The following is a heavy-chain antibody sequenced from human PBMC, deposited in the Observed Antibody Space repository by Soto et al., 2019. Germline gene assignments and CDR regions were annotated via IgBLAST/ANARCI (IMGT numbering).Heavy chain of an antibody. V-gene: IGHV4-59*12. CDR1: GDSISSYY. CDR3: ASSPYDILTGYYYYYGMDV. Sequence: SETRSLTCTVSGDSISSYYWSWIRQPPGKGLEWIGYIHYSGSTNYNPSLKSRVTISVDTSKNQFSLKLSSVTAADTAVYYCASSPYDILTGYYYYYGMDVWGQGTTVTVSS. J-gene: IGHJ6*02. D-gene: IGHD3-9*01. CDR2: IHYSGST.